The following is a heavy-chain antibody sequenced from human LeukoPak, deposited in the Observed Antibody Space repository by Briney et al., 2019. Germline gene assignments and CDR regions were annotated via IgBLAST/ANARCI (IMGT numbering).Heavy chain of an antibody. D-gene: IGHD4-23*01. CDR2: MRWNGHNT. V-gene: IGHV3-43*01. J-gene: IGHJ5*01. CDR1: GFAFDEYT. CDR3: AKDMEDYGGNSFDS. Sequence: GGSLRLSCVASGFAFDEYTFNWVRQAPGKGLEWISLMRWNGHNTYYSDSVKGRFTISRDNSKNSIYLEMKDLRIEDTALYYCAKDMEDYGGNSFDSWGEGTLVTVSS.